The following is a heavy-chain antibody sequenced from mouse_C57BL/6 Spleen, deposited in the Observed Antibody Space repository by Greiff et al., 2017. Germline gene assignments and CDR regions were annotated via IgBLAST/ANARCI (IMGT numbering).Heavy chain of an antibody. CDR2: INPGSGGT. CDR1: GYAFTTYL. V-gene: IGHV1-54*01. CDR3: ARGSITTVVATEGFAY. J-gene: IGHJ3*01. D-gene: IGHD1-1*01. Sequence: QVQLKESGAELVRPGTSVKVSCKASGYAFTTYLIEWVKQRPGQGLEWIGVINPGSGGTNYNEKFKGKATLTADKSSSTAYMQLSSLTSEDSAVYFCARGSITTVVATEGFAYWGQGTLVTVSA.